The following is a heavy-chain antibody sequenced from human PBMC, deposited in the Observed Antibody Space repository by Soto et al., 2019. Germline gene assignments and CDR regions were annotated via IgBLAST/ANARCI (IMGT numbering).Heavy chain of an antibody. Sequence: SETLSLTCTVSGGSISSYYWSWIRQPPGKGLEWIGYIYYSGSTNYNPSLKSRVTISVDTSKNQFSLKLSSVTAADTAVYYCARVGAAVDAFDIWGQGTMVTVS. CDR3: ARVGAAVDAFDI. CDR1: GGSISSYY. V-gene: IGHV4-59*01. J-gene: IGHJ3*02. CDR2: IYYSGST. D-gene: IGHD6-13*01.